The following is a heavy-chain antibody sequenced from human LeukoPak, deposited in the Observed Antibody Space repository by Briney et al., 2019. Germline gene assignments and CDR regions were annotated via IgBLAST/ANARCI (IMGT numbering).Heavy chain of an antibody. CDR1: GYSFTRYG. D-gene: IGHD2-8*01. CDR3: ARDRIPLMAYYMDV. J-gene: IGHJ6*03. Sequence: ASVKVSCKASGYSFTRYGISWVRQAPGQGLEWMGWINPNSGGTNYAQKFQGRVTMTRDTSISTAYMELSRLRSDDTAVYYCARDRIPLMAYYMDVWGKGTTVTISS. CDR2: INPNSGGT. V-gene: IGHV1-2*02.